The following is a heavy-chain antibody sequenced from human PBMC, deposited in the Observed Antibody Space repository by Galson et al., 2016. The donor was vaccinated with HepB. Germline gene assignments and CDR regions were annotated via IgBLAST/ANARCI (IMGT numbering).Heavy chain of an antibody. CDR2: TYYRSKWYN. V-gene: IGHV6-1*01. CDR1: GDSVSSNSAA. D-gene: IGHD6-19*01. CDR3: AREGPHQRDSGWDPTGHFDF. J-gene: IGHJ4*02. Sequence: CAISGDSVSSNSAAWNWIRQSPSIGLEWLGRTYYRSKWYNDYAVSVKSRITINPDTSKNQFSLQLNSVTPEDTAVYYCAREGPHQRDSGWDPTGHFDFWGQGSLVTVSS.